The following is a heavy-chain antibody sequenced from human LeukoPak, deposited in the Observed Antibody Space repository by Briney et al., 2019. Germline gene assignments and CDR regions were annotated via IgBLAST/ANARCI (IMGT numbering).Heavy chain of an antibody. Sequence: PGRSLRLSCAASGFTFSSYAMHWVRQAPGKGLEWVAVISYDGSNKYYADSVKGRFTISRDNSKNTLYLQMNSLRAEDTAVYYCAKDGIIFTAAAGGVYYMDVWGKGTTVTVSS. CDR3: AKDGIIFTAAAGGVYYMDV. D-gene: IGHD6-13*01. CDR1: GFTFSSYA. J-gene: IGHJ6*03. CDR2: ISYDGSNK. V-gene: IGHV3-30-3*01.